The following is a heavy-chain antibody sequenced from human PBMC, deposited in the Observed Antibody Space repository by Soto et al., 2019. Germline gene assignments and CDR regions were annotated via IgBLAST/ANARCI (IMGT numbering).Heavy chain of an antibody. V-gene: IGHV1-69*01. CDR3: ARGGSGYTWFNEF. CDR1: GGLFSSYP. J-gene: IGHJ4*02. D-gene: IGHD3-22*01. CDR2: IIPVLQTA. Sequence: QEQLVQSGAEVQKPGSSVKVSCKASGGLFSSYPISWVRQVPGKGLEWMGWIIPVLQTAYYTQRFQGRVTITADESTNTAYMGLSSLRSEDTAIYYCARGGSGYTWFNEFWGQGTLVTVYS.